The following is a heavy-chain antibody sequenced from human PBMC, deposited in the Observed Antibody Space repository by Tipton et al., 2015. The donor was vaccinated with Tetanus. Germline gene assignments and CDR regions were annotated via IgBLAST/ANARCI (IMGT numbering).Heavy chain of an antibody. CDR3: AKSLLGYNTKGDCTAFDY. V-gene: IGHV3-23*01. J-gene: IGHJ4*02. Sequence: SLRLSCAASGFTFTTYTMSWVRQAPGKGLEWVSGISTSGGRTYYADSVKGRFSMSRDNSKNTLDLRMSSLRAEETAIYYCAKSLLGYNTKGDCTAFDYWGQATLVYVSS. CDR1: GFTFTTYT. D-gene: IGHD2-21*01. CDR2: ISTSGGRT.